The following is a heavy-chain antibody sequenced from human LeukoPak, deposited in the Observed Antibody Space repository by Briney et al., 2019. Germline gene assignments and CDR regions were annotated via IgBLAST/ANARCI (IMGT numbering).Heavy chain of an antibody. CDR3: AKGYCSSTSCYPFDY. CDR2: ISWNSGSI. D-gene: IGHD2-2*01. Sequence: GGSLRLSCVASGFTFSSYWMHWVRQAPGKGLEWVSGISWNSGSIGYADSVKGRFTISRDNAKNSLYLQMNSLRAEDMALYYCAKGYCSSTSCYPFDYWGQGTLVTVSS. CDR1: GFTFSSYW. V-gene: IGHV3-9*03. J-gene: IGHJ4*02.